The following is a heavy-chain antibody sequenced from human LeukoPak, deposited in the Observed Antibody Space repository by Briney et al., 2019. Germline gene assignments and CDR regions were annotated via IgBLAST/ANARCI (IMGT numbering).Heavy chain of an antibody. CDR1: GYTFTDYY. V-gene: IGHV1-2*02. CDR2: INPNSGGT. J-gene: IGHJ5*02. D-gene: IGHD2-21*01. Sequence: ASVTVSCKTSGYTFTDYYMHWVRQAPGQGLEWMGWINPNSGGTSSAQKFQGRVTMTRDTSITTVYMEVSWLTSDDTAIYYCARADRLHGGPYLIGPWGQGTLVTVSS. CDR3: ARADRLHGGPYLIGP.